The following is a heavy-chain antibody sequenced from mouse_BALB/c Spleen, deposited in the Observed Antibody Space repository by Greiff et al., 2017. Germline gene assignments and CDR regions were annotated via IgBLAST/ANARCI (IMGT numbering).Heavy chain of an antibody. CDR3: ARDYDYDYAMDY. CDR1: GFTFSSYG. Sequence: EVQLVESGGGLVQPGGSLKLSCAASGFTFSSYGMSWVRQTPDKRLELVATINSNGGSTYYPDSVKGRFTISRDNAKNTLYLQMSSLKSEDTAMYYCARDYDYDYAMDYWGQGTSVTVSS. D-gene: IGHD2-4*01. V-gene: IGHV5-6-3*01. CDR2: INSNGGST. J-gene: IGHJ4*01.